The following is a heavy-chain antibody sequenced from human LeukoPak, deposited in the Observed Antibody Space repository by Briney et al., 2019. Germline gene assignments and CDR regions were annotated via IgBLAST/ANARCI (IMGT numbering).Heavy chain of an antibody. V-gene: IGHV3-53*01. CDR3: ARGRGSPYYFDC. J-gene: IGHJ4*02. Sequence: PGGSLRLSCAASGFTVSSKYISWVRQAPGKGLEWVSVIYSGGSSYYADSVKGRFTISRDNSKNTLYLQMNSLRAEDTAVYYCARGRGSPYYFDCWGQGTLVTVSS. D-gene: IGHD1-26*01. CDR1: GFTVSSKY. CDR2: IYSGGSS.